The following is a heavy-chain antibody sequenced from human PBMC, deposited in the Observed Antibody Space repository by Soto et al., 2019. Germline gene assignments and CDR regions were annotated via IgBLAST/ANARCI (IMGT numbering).Heavy chain of an antibody. CDR3: AKDGNCGGACYLS. CDR1: GFTFSSYG. J-gene: IGHJ4*02. Sequence: QVQLVEYGGGVGQPGRSLRLSCAASGFTFSSYGIHWVRQAPGKGLEWVAGISYDGKNKYYADSVKGRFTISRDNSKNTLYLQMNSLRPEDTAVYYCAKDGNCGGACYLSWGQGTLVTVSS. V-gene: IGHV3-30*18. D-gene: IGHD2-21*02. CDR2: ISYDGKNK.